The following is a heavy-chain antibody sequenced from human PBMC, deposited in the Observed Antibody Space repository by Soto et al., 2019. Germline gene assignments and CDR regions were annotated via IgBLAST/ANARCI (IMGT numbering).Heavy chain of an antibody. CDR1: GGSISSSSYY. D-gene: IGHD2-21*02. V-gene: IGHV4-39*01. Sequence: SETLYLTCTVSGGSISSSSYYWGWIRQPPGKGLEWIGSIYYSGSTYYNPSLKSRATISVDTSKNQFSLKLSSVTAADTAVYYCARHIVVVTAHYYYGMDVWGQGTTVTVSS. J-gene: IGHJ6*02. CDR2: IYYSGST. CDR3: ARHIVVVTAHYYYGMDV.